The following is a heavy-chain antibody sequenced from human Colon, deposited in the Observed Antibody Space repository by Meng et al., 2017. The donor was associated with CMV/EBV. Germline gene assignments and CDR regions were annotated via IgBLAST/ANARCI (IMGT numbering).Heavy chain of an antibody. CDR3: AKVRGKVGATGYFDS. CDR1: EFSFSTYG. Sequence: SEFSFSTYGMPWVRQAPGKWLEWVALISFDGNNKFYTDSVKGRFTISRDNSKNTLYLQMNSLRAEDSAIYYCAKVRGKVGATGYFDSWGQGTLVTVSS. D-gene: IGHD1-26*01. V-gene: IGHV3-30*18. J-gene: IGHJ4*02. CDR2: ISFDGNNK.